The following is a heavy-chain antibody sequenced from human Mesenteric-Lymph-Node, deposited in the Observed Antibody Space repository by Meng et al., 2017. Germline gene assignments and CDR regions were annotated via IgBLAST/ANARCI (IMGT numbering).Heavy chain of an antibody. CDR2: LYYSGTT. D-gene: IGHD3-22*01. Sequence: GSLRLSCTVSGGSISSSSYYWVWIRQPPGKGLEWIGSLYYSGTTYYNSSLKRRVTISVDTSKNQFSLKLTSVTAADTAVYYCARETYYDGSGFYYHHAFHIWGQGTLVTVSS. CDR3: ARETYYDGSGFYYHHAFHI. V-gene: IGHV4-39*07. J-gene: IGHJ3*02. CDR1: GGSISSSSYY.